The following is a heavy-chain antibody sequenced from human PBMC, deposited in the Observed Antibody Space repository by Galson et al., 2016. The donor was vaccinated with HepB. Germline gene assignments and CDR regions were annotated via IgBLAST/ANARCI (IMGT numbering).Heavy chain of an antibody. CDR1: GLTFNDYY. CDR2: ISSSSSYT. CDR3: ARGGSRRDAFDI. V-gene: IGHV3-11*06. J-gene: IGHJ3*02. D-gene: IGHD2-15*01. Sequence: SLRLSCAASGLTFNDYYMSWIRQAPGKGLEWVSYISSSSSYTNYADSVKGRLTISRDNAKNSLYLQMNSLRAADTAVYYCARGGSRRDAFDIWGQGTMVTVSS.